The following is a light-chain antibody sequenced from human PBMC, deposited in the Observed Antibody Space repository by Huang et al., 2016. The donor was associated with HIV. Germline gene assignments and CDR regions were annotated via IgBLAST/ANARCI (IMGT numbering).Light chain of an antibody. Sequence: DIQMTQSPSSLSASVGDTVTITCQASQGISNYLNWYQQKPGKAPRLLIYDASNLQAGVPSRFSGSGSGTEFTFTITSLQPEDVATYYCQHYGGLPLTFGPGTKVDLK. J-gene: IGKJ3*01. CDR1: QGISNY. V-gene: IGKV1-33*01. CDR3: QHYGGLPLT. CDR2: DAS.